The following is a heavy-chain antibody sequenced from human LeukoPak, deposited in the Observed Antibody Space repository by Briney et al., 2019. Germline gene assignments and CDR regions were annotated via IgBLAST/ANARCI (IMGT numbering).Heavy chain of an antibody. CDR1: GFTFSSYG. D-gene: IGHD6-19*01. CDR2: LSYDGSYK. CDR3: ARAGSGWPHY. V-gene: IGHV3-30*09. Sequence: PGRSLRLSCAASGFTFSSYGMHWVRQAPGKGLEWVAILSYDGSYKHYSDSVKGRFAISRDNSKNTVYLQLNSLLPDDTAVYYCARAGSGWPHYWGRGTLVTVSS. J-gene: IGHJ4*02.